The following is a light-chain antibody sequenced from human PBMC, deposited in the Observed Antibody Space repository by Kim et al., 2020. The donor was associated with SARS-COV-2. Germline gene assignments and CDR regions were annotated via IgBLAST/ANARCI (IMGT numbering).Light chain of an antibody. V-gene: IGLV1-40*01. Sequence: QRVTISCTGSSSNIGAGYDVPWYQQFPGTAPRLLIYGSTNRPSGVPDRFSGSKSDTSASLAITGLQAEDEADYFCQSYDNSLGGYVFATGTKVTVL. CDR3: QSYDNSLGGYV. CDR2: GST. J-gene: IGLJ1*01. CDR1: SSNIGAGYD.